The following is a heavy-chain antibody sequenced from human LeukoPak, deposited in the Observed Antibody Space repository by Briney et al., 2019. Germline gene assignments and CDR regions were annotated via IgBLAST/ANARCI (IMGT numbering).Heavy chain of an antibody. Sequence: ASVKVSCKASGYTFTGYYMHWVRLAPGQGLEWMGWINPNSGGTNYAQKFQGRVTMTRDTSISTAYMELNSLRSDDTAVYYCARNVLLWFGELPPNYYYYMDVWGKGTTVTISS. CDR3: ARNVLLWFGELPPNYYYYMDV. CDR2: INPNSGGT. V-gene: IGHV1-2*02. CDR1: GYTFTGYY. J-gene: IGHJ6*03. D-gene: IGHD3-10*01.